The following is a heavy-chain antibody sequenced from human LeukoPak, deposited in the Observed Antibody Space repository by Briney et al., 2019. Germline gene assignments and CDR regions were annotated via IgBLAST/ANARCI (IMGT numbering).Heavy chain of an antibody. J-gene: IGHJ3*02. Sequence: GSLRLSCAASGFTFSSYEMNWVRQAPGKGLEWVSYISSSGSTIYYADSVKGRFTISRDNAKNSLYLQMNSLRAEDTAVYYCAGIAVAGTGAFDIWGQGTMVTVSS. V-gene: IGHV3-48*03. CDR1: GFTFSSYE. D-gene: IGHD6-19*01. CDR2: ISSSGSTI. CDR3: AGIAVAGTGAFDI.